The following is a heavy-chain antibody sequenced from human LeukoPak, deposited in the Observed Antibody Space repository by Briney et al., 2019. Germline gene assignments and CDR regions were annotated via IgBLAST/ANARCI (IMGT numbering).Heavy chain of an antibody. J-gene: IGHJ4*02. D-gene: IGHD1-26*01. CDR1: GFSFSNSA. CDR3: AKAGSIRFDY. V-gene: IGHV3-23*01. Sequence: GGSLRLSCATSGFSFSNSAMSWVRQAPGKGLEWVSGISGGAGSTYYADALKGRFTISRDNSKNTLYLQMSSLRAEDTAVYYCAKAGSIRFDYWGQGTLVTVSS. CDR2: ISGGAGST.